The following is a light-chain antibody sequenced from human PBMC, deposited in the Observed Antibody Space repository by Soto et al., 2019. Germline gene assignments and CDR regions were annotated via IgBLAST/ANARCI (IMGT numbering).Light chain of an antibody. J-gene: IGKJ1*01. CDR1: QSVSSN. CDR2: DAS. V-gene: IGKV3D-15*01. CDR3: KQYGTTLWT. Sequence: EILMPQSPATLSVSPGESATLSCRASQSVSSNLAWYQQKPGQAPRILIYDASNRVTGIKARFSGSGSGTDFTLTIIRMEPEDFAVYYCKQYGTTLWTGGQGTKGDIK.